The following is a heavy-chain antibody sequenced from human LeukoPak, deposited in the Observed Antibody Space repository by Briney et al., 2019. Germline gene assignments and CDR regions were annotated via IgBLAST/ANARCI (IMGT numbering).Heavy chain of an antibody. V-gene: IGHV1-2*02. CDR1: GYTFTGYY. CDR2: INPNSGGT. J-gene: IGHJ4*02. Sequence: ASVKVSCKASGYTFTGYYMHWERQAPGRGLEWMGWINPNSGGTNYAQKFQGRVTMTRDTSISTAYMELSRLRSDDTAVYYCARDRTRTGYSSGWYHDYWGQGTLVTVSS. CDR3: ARDRTRTGYSSGWYHDY. D-gene: IGHD6-19*01.